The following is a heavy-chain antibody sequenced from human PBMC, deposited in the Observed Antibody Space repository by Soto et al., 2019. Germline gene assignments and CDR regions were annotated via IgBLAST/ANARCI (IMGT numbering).Heavy chain of an antibody. D-gene: IGHD2-15*01. CDR3: ARDGAGGFDY. CDR2: ISYDGSNK. V-gene: IGHV3-30-3*01. Sequence: QLQLVESGGGVVQPGRSLRLSCAASGFTFSSYAMHWVRQAPGKGLEWVAVISYDGSNKYYADSVKGRFTISRDNSKNTLYLQMNSLRAEDTAVYYCARDGAGGFDYWGQGTLVTVSS. J-gene: IGHJ4*02. CDR1: GFTFSSYA.